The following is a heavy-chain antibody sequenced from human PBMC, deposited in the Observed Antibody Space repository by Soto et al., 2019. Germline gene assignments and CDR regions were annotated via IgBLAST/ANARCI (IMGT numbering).Heavy chain of an antibody. V-gene: IGHV4-59*01. CDR1: GGSISSYY. CDR3: ARERTNCFDP. Sequence: SETLSLTCTVSGGSISSYYWSWIRQPPGKGLEWIGYIYYSGSTNYNPSLRSRVTISVDTSKNQFSLKLSSVTAADTAVYYCARERTNCFDPWGQGTLVTVSS. J-gene: IGHJ5*02. CDR2: IYYSGST.